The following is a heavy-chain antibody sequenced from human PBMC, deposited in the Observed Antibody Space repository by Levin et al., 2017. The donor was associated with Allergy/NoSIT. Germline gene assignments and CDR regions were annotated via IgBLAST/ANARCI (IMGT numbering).Heavy chain of an antibody. CDR2: IKKDGSEK. J-gene: IGHJ4*02. CDR1: GFTFSSQW. Sequence: PSGGSLRLSCAASGFTFSSQWMSWVRQAPGKGLEWVGNIKKDGSEKNYVDSVKGRFTISRDNAKNSVDLQMNSLRVEDTAVYYCARDVWAYFDYWGQGILVTVSS. CDR3: ARDVWAYFDY. D-gene: IGHD5/OR15-5a*01. V-gene: IGHV3-7*01.